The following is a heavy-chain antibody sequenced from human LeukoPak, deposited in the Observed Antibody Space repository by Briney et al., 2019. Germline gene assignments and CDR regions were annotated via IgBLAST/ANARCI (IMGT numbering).Heavy chain of an antibody. CDR1: GFTFSSYS. Sequence: MPGGSLRLSCAASGFTFSSYSMNWVRQAPGKGLDWVSSISSSSSYIYYADSVKGRFTISRDNAKNSLYLQMNSLRAEDTAVYYCAGRRVLDASFDYWGQGTLVTVSS. D-gene: IGHD3-16*01. CDR2: ISSSSSYI. CDR3: AGRRVLDASFDY. J-gene: IGHJ4*02. V-gene: IGHV3-21*01.